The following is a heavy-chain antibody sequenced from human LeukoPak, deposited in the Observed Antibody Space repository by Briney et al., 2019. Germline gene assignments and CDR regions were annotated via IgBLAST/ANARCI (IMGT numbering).Heavy chain of an antibody. Sequence: SQTLSLTCTVSGGSISSGGYYWSWIRQHPGKGLEWIGYIYYSGSTYYNPSLKSRVTISVDTSKNQFSLKLSSVTAADTAVYYCARDPKVIAAAGTEYWGQGTLVTVSS. V-gene: IGHV4-31*03. CDR3: ARDPKVIAAAGTEY. CDR2: IYYSGST. D-gene: IGHD6-13*01. J-gene: IGHJ4*02. CDR1: GGSISSGGYY.